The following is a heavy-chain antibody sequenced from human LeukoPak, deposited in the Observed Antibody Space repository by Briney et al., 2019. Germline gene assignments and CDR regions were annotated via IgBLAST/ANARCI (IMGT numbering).Heavy chain of an antibody. CDR2: IYTSGST. D-gene: IGHD3-3*01. J-gene: IGHJ4*02. Sequence: SETLSLTCTVSGGSISSGNYFWSWIRQPAGKGLEWIGRIYTSGSTNYNPSLKSRVTISVDTSKNQFSLKLSSVTAADTAVYYCARSPLEYDCWSGRHYYFDYWGQGPLVTVSS. CDR1: GGSISSGNYF. CDR3: ARSPLEYDCWSGRHYYFDY. V-gene: IGHV4-61*02.